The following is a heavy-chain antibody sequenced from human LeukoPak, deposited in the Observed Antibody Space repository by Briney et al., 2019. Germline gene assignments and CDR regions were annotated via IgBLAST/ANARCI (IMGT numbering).Heavy chain of an antibody. V-gene: IGHV3-33*01. CDR3: ARVNGPSSGYYYTLDL. CDR1: GLSFRNYA. D-gene: IGHD3-22*01. Sequence: GGSLRLSCAASGLSFRNYAMHWVRQAPSKLLEWVAVIWFDGSEKYYADSVMGRCTISRDTSETTLYLEMNSLRVEDTAVYYCARVNGPSSGYYYTLDLWGQGTLVTVSS. J-gene: IGHJ5*02. CDR2: IWFDGSEK.